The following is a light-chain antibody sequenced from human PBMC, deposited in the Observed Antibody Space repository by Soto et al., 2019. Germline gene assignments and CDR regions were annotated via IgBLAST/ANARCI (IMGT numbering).Light chain of an antibody. CDR3: HQYNNLWT. J-gene: IGKJ1*01. V-gene: IGKV3-20*01. CDR1: QTVRNNY. CDR2: DAS. Sequence: EFVLTQSPGTLSLSPVERATLACRASQTVRNNYLAWYQQKPGQAPRLLIYDASSRATGIPDRFSGGGSGTDFTLTISSLQSEDFGVYYCHQYNNLWTFGQGTKVDIK.